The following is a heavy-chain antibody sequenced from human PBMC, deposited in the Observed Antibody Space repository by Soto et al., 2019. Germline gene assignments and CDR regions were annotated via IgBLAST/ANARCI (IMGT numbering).Heavy chain of an antibody. Sequence: GASVKVSCKASGGSSTYTLSWVRQAPGQGLEWMGGIIPIFGTANYAQKFQGRVTITADESTKTAYMELSTLRSEDTAVYYCARLHSHGTYGMDVWGQGTTVTVSS. D-gene: IGHD5-18*01. CDR2: IIPIFGTA. CDR1: GGSSTYT. V-gene: IGHV1-69*13. CDR3: ARLHSHGTYGMDV. J-gene: IGHJ6*02.